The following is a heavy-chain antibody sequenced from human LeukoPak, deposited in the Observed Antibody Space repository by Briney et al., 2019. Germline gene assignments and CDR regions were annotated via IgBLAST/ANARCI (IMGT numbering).Heavy chain of an antibody. CDR3: ARDHSSGWYSDYFDY. CDR2: IWYDGSNK. Sequence: GGSLRLSCAASGFTFSSYAMSWVRQAPEKGLEWVAVIWYDGSNKYYADSVKGRFTISRDNSKNTLYLQMNSLRAEDTAVYYCARDHSSGWYSDYFDYWGQGTLVTVSS. CDR1: GFTFSSYA. V-gene: IGHV3-33*08. J-gene: IGHJ4*02. D-gene: IGHD6-19*01.